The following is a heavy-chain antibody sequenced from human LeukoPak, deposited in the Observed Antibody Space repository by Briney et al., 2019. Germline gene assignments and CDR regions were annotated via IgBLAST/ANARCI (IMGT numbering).Heavy chain of an antibody. CDR1: GFTFSSYW. CDR3: ARDKDYYGSGDYFFDY. J-gene: IGHJ4*02. CDR2: IKQDGSEK. D-gene: IGHD3-10*01. Sequence: GGSLRLSCAASGFTFSSYWMSWVRQAPGKGLEWVANIKQDGSEKYYVDSVKGRFTISRDNAKNSLYLQMNSLRAEDTAVYYCARDKDYYGSGDYFFDYWGQGTLVTVSS. V-gene: IGHV3-7*01.